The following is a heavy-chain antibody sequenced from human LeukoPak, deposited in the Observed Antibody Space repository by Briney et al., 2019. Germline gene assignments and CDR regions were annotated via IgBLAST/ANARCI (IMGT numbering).Heavy chain of an antibody. Sequence: GGSLRLSCAASGFTFSSYWMHWVRQAPGKGLVWVSRIKSDGSSTSYADSVKGRFTISRDNAKNTLYLQMNSLRAEDTAVYYCARVRGYYGSGSYYYWGQGTLVTVSS. D-gene: IGHD3-10*01. V-gene: IGHV3-74*01. CDR1: GFTFSSYW. CDR3: ARVRGYYGSGSYYY. CDR2: IKSDGSST. J-gene: IGHJ4*02.